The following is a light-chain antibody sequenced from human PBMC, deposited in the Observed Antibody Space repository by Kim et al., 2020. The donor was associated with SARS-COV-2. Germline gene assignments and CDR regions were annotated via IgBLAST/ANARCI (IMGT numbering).Light chain of an antibody. J-gene: IGKJ2*01. CDR3: QQYSSYPYT. V-gene: IGKV1-5*03. CDR1: QSISSW. Sequence: DIQMTQSPSTLSASVGDRVTITCRASQSISSWLAWYQQKGEKAPKVLISKASSLESGVPSRFSGSGSGTEFTLTISSLQPDDFATYYCQQYSSYPYTFGQGTKLEI. CDR2: KAS.